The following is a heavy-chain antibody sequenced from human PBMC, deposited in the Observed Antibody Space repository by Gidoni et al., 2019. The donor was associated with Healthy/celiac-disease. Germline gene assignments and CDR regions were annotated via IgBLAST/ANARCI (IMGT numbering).Heavy chain of an antibody. Sequence: QVQLVESGGGVVQPGRSLRLSCAASGFTFSSYGMHWVRQAPGKGLEWVAVISYDGSNKYYADSVKGRFTISRDNSKNTLYLQMNSLRAEDTAVYYCAKADVLRFLEWLNSLFDYWGQGTLVTVSS. V-gene: IGHV3-30*18. CDR2: ISYDGSNK. D-gene: IGHD3-3*01. CDR1: GFTFSSYG. CDR3: AKADVLRFLEWLNSLFDY. J-gene: IGHJ4*02.